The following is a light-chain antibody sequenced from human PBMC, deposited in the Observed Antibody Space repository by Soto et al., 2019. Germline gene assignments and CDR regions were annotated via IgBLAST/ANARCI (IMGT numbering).Light chain of an antibody. CDR3: QQRSNWPPV. J-gene: IGKJ3*01. CDR1: QSVSSY. V-gene: IGKV3-11*01. CDR2: DAS. Sequence: EIVLTQPPATLSLSPGERATLSCRASQSVSSYLAWYQQKPGQAPRLLIYDASNRATGIPARFSGSGSGTDFTLTISSLEPEDSAVYYCQQRSNWPPVFGPGTKVDIK.